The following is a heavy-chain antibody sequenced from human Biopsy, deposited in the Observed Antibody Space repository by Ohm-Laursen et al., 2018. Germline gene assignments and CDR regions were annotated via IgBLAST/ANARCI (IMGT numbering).Heavy chain of an antibody. D-gene: IGHD3-22*01. CDR2: IYPGWST. CDR1: GGFINNYY. Sequence: VTLSLTCNVSGGFINNYYWIWIRQPPGKGLEWIGRIYPGWSTNYNPSLKSLVTMSVDTSKKHLSLRLRSVTAADTAMYYCASVVLGPTNDAFDLWGRGNLVTVSS. J-gene: IGHJ2*01. CDR3: ASVVLGPTNDAFDL. V-gene: IGHV4-4*07.